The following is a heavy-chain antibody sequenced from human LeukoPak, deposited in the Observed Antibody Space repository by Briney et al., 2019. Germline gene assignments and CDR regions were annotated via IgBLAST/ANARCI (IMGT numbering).Heavy chain of an antibody. D-gene: IGHD2-8*01. CDR2: IYHSGST. Sequence: SETLSLTCTVSGGSISSYYWSWVRQPPRKGLEWVGYIYHSGSTNYNPSLKSRVTISVDTSKNQFSLKLSSVTAGDTAVYYCARDRVGMVFWGQGSLVTVSS. J-gene: IGHJ4*02. CDR3: ARDRVGMVF. CDR1: GGSISSYY. V-gene: IGHV4-59*01.